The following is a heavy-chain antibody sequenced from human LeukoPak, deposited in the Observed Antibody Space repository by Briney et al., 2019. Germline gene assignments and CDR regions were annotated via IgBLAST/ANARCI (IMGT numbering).Heavy chain of an antibody. CDR2: INTNTGNP. V-gene: IGHV7-4-1*02. CDR1: GYTFTDYY. J-gene: IGHJ5*02. Sequence: ASVTVSCKASGYTFTDYYMHWVRQAPGQGLEWMGWINTNTGNPTYAQGFTGRFVFSLDTSVSTAYLQISSLKAEDTAVYYCARDEGYCTNGVCYQGNNWFDPWGQGTLVTVSS. D-gene: IGHD2-8*01. CDR3: ARDEGYCTNGVCYQGNNWFDP.